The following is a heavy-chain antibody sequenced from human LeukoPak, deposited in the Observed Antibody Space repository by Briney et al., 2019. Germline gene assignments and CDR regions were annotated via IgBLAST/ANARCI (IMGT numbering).Heavy chain of an antibody. D-gene: IGHD4-23*01. CDR1: GGSISSFY. V-gene: IGHV4-59*01. CDR2: IYHSGST. CDR3: ARASDYGGNDY. Sequence: SETLSLTCTVSGGSISSFYWSWIRQPPGKGLEWIGFIYHSGSTNYNPSLKNRVTISIDTSKNQFSLKLSSVTAADTAVYYCARASDYGGNDYWGQGTLVTVSS. J-gene: IGHJ4*02.